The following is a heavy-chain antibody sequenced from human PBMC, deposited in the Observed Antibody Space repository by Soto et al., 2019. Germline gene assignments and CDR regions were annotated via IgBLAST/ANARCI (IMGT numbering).Heavy chain of an antibody. Sequence: ASVKVSCKASGYTFTSYGISWVRQAPGQGLEGMGWIRVYNGNTNYEQNLQGRLTMTTDTSTSTAYMELRSLRSDDTAVYYCACDSGSYDAFDIWDQGTMVIV. CDR2: IRVYNGNT. CDR1: GYTFTSYG. V-gene: IGHV1-18*01. J-gene: IGHJ3*02. D-gene: IGHD1-26*01. CDR3: ACDSGSYDAFDI.